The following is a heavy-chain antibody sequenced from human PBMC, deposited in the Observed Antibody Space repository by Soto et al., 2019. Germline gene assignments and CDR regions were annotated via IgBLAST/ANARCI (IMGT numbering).Heavy chain of an antibody. CDR2: INHSGST. CDR3: ARGATNYYYDSSGYHGRNWFDP. J-gene: IGHJ5*02. Sequence: SETLSLTCAVYGGSFSGYYWSWIRQPPGKGLEWIGEINHSGSTNYNPSLKSRVTISVDMSKNQFSLKLSSVTAADTAVYYCARGATNYYYDSSGYHGRNWFDPWGQGTLVTVS. D-gene: IGHD3-22*01. CDR1: GGSFSGYY. V-gene: IGHV4-34*01.